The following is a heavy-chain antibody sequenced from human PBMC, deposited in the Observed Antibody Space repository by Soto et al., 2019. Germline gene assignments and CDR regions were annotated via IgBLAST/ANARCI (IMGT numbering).Heavy chain of an antibody. Sequence: QVQVVESGGGVVQPGRSLRLSCAASGFIFRTYAMHWVRQAPGEGLEWVAAIWCDGSEKYYTDSVKGRFTISRDNSRNTLYLQMNSLRAEDTAVYYCATSRPPDPHGFDSWGQGTLVTVSS. V-gene: IGHV3-33*01. CDR3: ATSRPPDPHGFDS. CDR1: GFIFRTYA. CDR2: IWCDGSEK. J-gene: IGHJ4*02.